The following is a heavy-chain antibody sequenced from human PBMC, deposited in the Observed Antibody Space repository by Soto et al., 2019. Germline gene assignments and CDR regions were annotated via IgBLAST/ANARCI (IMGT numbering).Heavy chain of an antibody. Sequence: ASVKVSCKASGYTFTSYAMHWVRQAPGQRLEWMGWINAGNGNTKYSQKFQGRVTITRDTSASTAYMELSSLRPEDTAVYYCARDLPNHLPAHAFDIWGQGTMVTVSS. CDR1: GYTFTSYA. CDR2: INAGNGNT. J-gene: IGHJ3*02. CDR3: ARDLPNHLPAHAFDI. V-gene: IGHV1-3*01.